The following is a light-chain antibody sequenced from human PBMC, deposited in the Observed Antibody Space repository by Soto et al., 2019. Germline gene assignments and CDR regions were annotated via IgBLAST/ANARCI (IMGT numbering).Light chain of an antibody. CDR1: QSVSSSY. J-gene: IGKJ4*01. CDR2: GAS. Sequence: EIVLTQSPGTLSLYPGERATLSCRASQSVSSSYVAWYQQKPGQAPRLLIYGASSRATGIPDTFSGSGSGTDFTLTISRLEPEDFAAYYCQQYGSSPSLTFGGGTKVEIK. CDR3: QQYGSSPSLT. V-gene: IGKV3-20*01.